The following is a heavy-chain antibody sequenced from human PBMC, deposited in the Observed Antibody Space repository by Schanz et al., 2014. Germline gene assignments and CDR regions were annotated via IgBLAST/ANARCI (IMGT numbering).Heavy chain of an antibody. CDR2: IKRDGSEK. D-gene: IGHD3-10*01. CDR3: AKGRCGELSAFDI. V-gene: IGHV3-7*02. Sequence: EEQLVESGGGLVQPGGSLRLSCAASGFSFSTYWMSWVRQAPGKGLEWVANIKRDGSEKNYLDSVKGRFTISRDNAKNSLLLQMNSLRAEDTAVYYCAKGRCGELSAFDIWGQGTMVTVSS. J-gene: IGHJ3*02. CDR1: GFSFSTYW.